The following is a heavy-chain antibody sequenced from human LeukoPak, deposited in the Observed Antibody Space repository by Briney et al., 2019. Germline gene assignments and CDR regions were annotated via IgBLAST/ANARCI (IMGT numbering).Heavy chain of an antibody. CDR3: AREAWRPYLDY. CDR1: GFTFSSYA. Sequence: PGGSLRLSCAASGFTFSSYAMTWVRQAPGKGLEWLSTITITDGGAYYIDSVKGRFTMSRDNSKNTLYLQMNSLRAEDTAVYYCAREAWRPYLDYWGQGTPVTVSS. V-gene: IGHV3-23*01. J-gene: IGHJ4*02. D-gene: IGHD3-3*01. CDR2: ITITDGGA.